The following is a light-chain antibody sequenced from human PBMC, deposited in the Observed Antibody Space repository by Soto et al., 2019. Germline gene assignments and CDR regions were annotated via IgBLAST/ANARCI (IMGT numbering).Light chain of an antibody. CDR1: QSISSY. J-gene: IGKJ3*01. CDR2: AAS. V-gene: IGKV1-39*01. Sequence: DIQMTQSPSSLSASVGDRVTITCRASQSISSYLNWYQQKPGKAPKLLIYAASSLQSGVPSRFSGSGSGTDFTLTISSLQPEDFATYYCQQSYSPGWFTFGPGTKVDIK. CDR3: QQSYSPGWFT.